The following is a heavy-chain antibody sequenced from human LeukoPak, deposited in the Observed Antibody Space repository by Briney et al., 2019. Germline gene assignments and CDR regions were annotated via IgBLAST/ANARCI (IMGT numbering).Heavy chain of an antibody. CDR3: ARDPYYYDSSGYLDY. CDR1: GFTFSSYA. V-gene: IGHV3-30-3*01. CDR2: ISYDGSNK. J-gene: IGHJ4*02. Sequence: GGSLRLSCAASGFTFSSYAMHWVRQAPGKGLEWVAVISYDGSNKYYADSVKGRFTISRDNSKNTLYLQMNSLRAEDTAVYYCARDPYYYDSSGYLDYWGQGALVTVSS. D-gene: IGHD3-22*01.